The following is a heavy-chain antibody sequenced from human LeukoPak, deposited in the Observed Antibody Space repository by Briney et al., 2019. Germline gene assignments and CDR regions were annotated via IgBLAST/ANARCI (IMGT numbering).Heavy chain of an antibody. V-gene: IGHV1-18*01. D-gene: IGHD3-10*01. CDR3: ARAGHYYGSGTTFNWFDS. Sequence: ASVKVSCKASGYTFTSYGISWVRQAPGQGLEWMGWISAYNGNTDYAQKLQGRVTMTTDTSTSTAYMELRSLRSDDTAVYYCARAGHYYGSGTTFNWFDSWGQGTLVTVSS. J-gene: IGHJ5*01. CDR1: GYTFTSYG. CDR2: ISAYNGNT.